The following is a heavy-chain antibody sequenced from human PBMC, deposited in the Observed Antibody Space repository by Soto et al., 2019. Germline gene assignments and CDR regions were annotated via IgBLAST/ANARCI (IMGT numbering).Heavy chain of an antibody. CDR3: ARERSGCFDY. CDR1: GYTFTSYD. V-gene: IGHV1-8*01. D-gene: IGHD3-22*01. CDR2: MNPNSGNT. Sequence: QVQLVQSGAEVKKPGASVKVSCKASGYTFTSYDINWVRQATGQGLERMGWMNPNSGNTGYAQKCQIRVTMSGNTPRSTAYQELSSLISEDAAVYYCARERSGCFDYWGQGTLVTVSS. J-gene: IGHJ4*02.